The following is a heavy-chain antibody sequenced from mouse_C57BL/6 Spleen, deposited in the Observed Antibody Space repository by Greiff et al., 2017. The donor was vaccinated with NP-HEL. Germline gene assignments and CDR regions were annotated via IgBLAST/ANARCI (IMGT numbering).Heavy chain of an antibody. J-gene: IGHJ3*01. CDR2: INPYNGGT. CDR1: GYTFTDYY. Sequence: EVQLQESGPVLVKPGASVKMSCKASGYTFTDYYMNWVKQSHGKSLEWIGVINPYNGGTSYNQKFKGKATLTVDKSSSTAYMELNSLTSEDSAVYYCARGGAYYGSTSAWFAYWGQGTLVTVSA. V-gene: IGHV1-19*01. CDR3: ARGGAYYGSTSAWFAY. D-gene: IGHD1-1*01.